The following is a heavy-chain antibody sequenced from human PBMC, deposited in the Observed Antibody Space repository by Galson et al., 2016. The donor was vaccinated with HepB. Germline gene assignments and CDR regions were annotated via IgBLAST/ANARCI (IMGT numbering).Heavy chain of an antibody. Sequence: SLRLSCAASGFSFSSSWMSWVRQAPGKGLEWVANIKEDGSKEYYVDSVKGRFTVSRDNAKNSLYLQMNNLRAEDTAMYYCARDRTDHGSGTYGHDSWGKGNLVTVSS. CDR3: ARDRTDHGSGTYGHDS. CDR1: GFSFSSSW. D-gene: IGHD3-16*01. V-gene: IGHV3-7*03. CDR2: IKEDGSKE. J-gene: IGHJ4*02.